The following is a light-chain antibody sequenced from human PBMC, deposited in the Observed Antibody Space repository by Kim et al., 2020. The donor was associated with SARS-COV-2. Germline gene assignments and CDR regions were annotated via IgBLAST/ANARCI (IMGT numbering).Light chain of an antibody. Sequence: SSGKLTCTLSSGHSSYIITWHQQQPGKAPRYLMKIEGSGSYNKGSGVPDRFSGSSSGADRYLTISNLQPEDEADYYCETWDSNTRVFGGGTQLTVL. CDR1: SGHSSYI. CDR3: ETWDSNTRV. CDR2: IEGSGSY. J-gene: IGLJ3*02. V-gene: IGLV4-60*03.